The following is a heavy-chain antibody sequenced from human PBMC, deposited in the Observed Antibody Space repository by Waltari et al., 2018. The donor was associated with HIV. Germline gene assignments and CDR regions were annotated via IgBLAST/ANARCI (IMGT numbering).Heavy chain of an antibody. V-gene: IGHV4-39*01. Sequence: QLQLQESGPGLVKPSETLSLTCPVSGGSISSSSYYWGWIRQPPGQGLEWIGSIYYRGLTYYNPSPMRRVTIAVYTSKNQFSLKLSSVTAADTAVYYCARLDGETDITSNYYYYYGMDVWGQGTTVTVSS. CDR2: IYYRGLT. CDR1: GGSISSSSYY. J-gene: IGHJ6*02. CDR3: ARLDGETDITSNYYYYYGMDV. D-gene: IGHD3-9*01.